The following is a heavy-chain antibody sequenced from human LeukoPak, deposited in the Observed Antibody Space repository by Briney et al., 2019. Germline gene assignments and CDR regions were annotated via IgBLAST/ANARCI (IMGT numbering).Heavy chain of an antibody. CDR2: IIPIFGTA. CDR1: GGTFSCYA. D-gene: IGHD5-24*01. J-gene: IGHJ4*02. CDR3: AGEGAMATPVYFDY. Sequence: GASVKVSCKASGGTFSCYAISWVRQAPGQGLEWMGGIIPIFGTANYAQKFQGRVTITADESTSTAYMELSSLRSEDTAVYYCAGEGAMATPVYFDYWGQGTLVTVSS. V-gene: IGHV1-69*01.